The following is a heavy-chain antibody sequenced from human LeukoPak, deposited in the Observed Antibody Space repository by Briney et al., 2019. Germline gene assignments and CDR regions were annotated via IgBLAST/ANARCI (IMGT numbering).Heavy chain of an antibody. CDR2: IIPLLGTP. J-gene: IGHJ4*02. D-gene: IGHD3-22*01. CDR1: GGTFSNFA. Sequence: ASVKVSCKTSGGTFSNFAVSWVRQAPGGGLEWMGRIIPLLGTPNYAQKFQGRVTITADKATTTVYLEVSSLRSEDTATYYCAREESQYYYDESGYALAYWGQGTLVTVSS. V-gene: IGHV1-69*04. CDR3: AREESQYYYDESGYALAY.